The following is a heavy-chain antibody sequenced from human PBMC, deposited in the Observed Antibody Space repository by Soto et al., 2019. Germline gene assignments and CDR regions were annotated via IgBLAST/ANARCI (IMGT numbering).Heavy chain of an antibody. V-gene: IGHV5-51*01. CDR2: TYPGDSDT. D-gene: IGHD7-27*01. CDR1: GYRFSNYW. Sequence: GESLKISCQGSGYRFSNYWIDWVRQMPGKGPEWMGITYPGDSDTRYSPSFQGQVTISADRVTSTAYLQWSSLKASDTAIYYCARRDQLGYQYNALDVWGQGTTVTVSS. J-gene: IGHJ6*02. CDR3: ARRDQLGYQYNALDV.